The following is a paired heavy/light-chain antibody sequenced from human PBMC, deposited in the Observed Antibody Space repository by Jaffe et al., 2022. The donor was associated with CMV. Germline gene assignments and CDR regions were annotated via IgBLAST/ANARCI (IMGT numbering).Light chain of an antibody. J-gene: IGLJ2*01. CDR3: AAWDASLL. V-gene: IGLV1-47*02. Sequence: QSVLIQPPSASGTPGQRVTISCSGGSSNIGSNSVYWYQQLPGTAPKLLIYSDNKRPSGVPDRFSASKSGTSASLAISGLRSEDEADYYCAAWDASLLFGGGTKLTVL. CDR1: SSNIGSNS. CDR2: SDN.
Heavy chain of an antibody. V-gene: IGHV3-23*01. CDR3: AKDQGDYNGSGRFYYYYGMDV. CDR2: ISGSGAST. D-gene: IGHD3-10*01. CDR1: GFTFSSYT. J-gene: IGHJ6*02. Sequence: EVQLLESGGDLVQPGGSLRLSCAASGFTFSSYTMSWVRQAPGKGLEWVSSISGSGASTYYADSVKGRFTISRDSSKNTLYLQLNSLRAEDTAVYYCAKDQGDYNGSGRFYYYYGMDVWGQGTTVTVSS.